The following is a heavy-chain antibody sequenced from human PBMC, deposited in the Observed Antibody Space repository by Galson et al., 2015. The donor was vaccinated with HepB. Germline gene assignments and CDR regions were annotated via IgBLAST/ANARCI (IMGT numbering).Heavy chain of an antibody. V-gene: IGHV1-69*13. Sequence: SVKVSCKASGGTFSSYAISWVRQAPGQGLEWMGGIIPIFGTANYAQKFQGRVTITADESTSTAYMELSSLRSEDTAVYYCARVSAGGGHYYYYMDVWGKGTTVTVSS. J-gene: IGHJ6*03. CDR1: GGTFSSYA. CDR2: IIPIFGTA. D-gene: IGHD3-16*01. CDR3: ARVSAGGGHYYYYMDV.